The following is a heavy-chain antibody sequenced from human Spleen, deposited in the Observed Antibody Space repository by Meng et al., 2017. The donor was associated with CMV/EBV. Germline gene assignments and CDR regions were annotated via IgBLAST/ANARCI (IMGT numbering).Heavy chain of an antibody. Sequence: ASVKVSCKASGYTFTSYGISWVRQAPGQGLEWMGWISAYNGNTNYAQKLQGRVTMTTDTSTSTACMELRSLRSDDTAVYYCARAPKTVTTKGPHYYYGMDVWGQGTTVTVSS. D-gene: IGHD4-11*01. CDR3: ARAPKTVTTKGPHYYYGMDV. CDR2: ISAYNGNT. J-gene: IGHJ6*02. V-gene: IGHV1-18*01. CDR1: GYTFTSYG.